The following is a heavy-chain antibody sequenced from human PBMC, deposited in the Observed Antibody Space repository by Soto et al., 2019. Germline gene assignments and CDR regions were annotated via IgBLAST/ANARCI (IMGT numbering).Heavy chain of an antibody. CDR1: GGSISHYY. CDR2: VYYSGST. V-gene: IGHV4-59*01. Sequence: QMQLRESGPGLVKPSETLSLTCTVSGGSISHYYWNWIRQTPGKGLEWIGYVYYSGSTKDNPSLDSRVTISVDTSKNQFALKLSSVTAADTAVYYCERDRSEAGYHWFDPWGQGTLVTVSS. CDR3: ERDRSEAGYHWFDP. D-gene: IGHD6-13*01. J-gene: IGHJ5*02.